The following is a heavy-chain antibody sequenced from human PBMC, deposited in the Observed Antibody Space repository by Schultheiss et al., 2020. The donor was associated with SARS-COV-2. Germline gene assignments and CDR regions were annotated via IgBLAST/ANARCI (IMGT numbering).Heavy chain of an antibody. D-gene: IGHD3-10*01. CDR3: ARGEFGELQVNNWFDP. V-gene: IGHV1-18*01. CDR1: GYTFTSYG. CDR2: ISAYNGNT. Sequence: ASVKVSCKASGYTFTSYGISWVRQAPGQGLEWMGWISAYNGNTNYAQKLQGRVTMTTDTSTSTAYMELRSLRSDDTAVYYCARGEFGELQVNNWFDPWGQGTLVTVS. J-gene: IGHJ5*02.